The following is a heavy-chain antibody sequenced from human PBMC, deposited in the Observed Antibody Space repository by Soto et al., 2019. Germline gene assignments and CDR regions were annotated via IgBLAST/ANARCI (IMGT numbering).Heavy chain of an antibody. CDR3: ARVSGVGYCSGGSCLSSDNWFDP. Sequence: SETLSLTCTVSGGSISSYYWMWVLQPPGKGLEWIGYIYYSGSTNYNPSLKSRVTISVDTSKNQFSLKLSSVTAADTAVYYCARVSGVGYCSGGSCLSSDNWFDPWGQGTLVTVSS. V-gene: IGHV4-59*01. D-gene: IGHD2-15*01. CDR2: IYYSGST. J-gene: IGHJ5*02. CDR1: GGSISSYY.